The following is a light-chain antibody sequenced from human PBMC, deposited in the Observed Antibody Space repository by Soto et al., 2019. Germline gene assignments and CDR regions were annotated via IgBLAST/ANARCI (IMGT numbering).Light chain of an antibody. CDR3: SSYTSSSTVV. J-gene: IGLJ2*01. Sequence: QSALTKPASVSGSPGQSITISCTGTSSDVGGYNYVCWYQHHPGKAPKLIIHDVSNRPSGVSHRFSGSKSGNTASLSISGLQAEDEADYYCSSYTSSSTVVFGGGTKVTVL. CDR1: SSDVGGYNY. V-gene: IGLV2-14*03. CDR2: DVS.